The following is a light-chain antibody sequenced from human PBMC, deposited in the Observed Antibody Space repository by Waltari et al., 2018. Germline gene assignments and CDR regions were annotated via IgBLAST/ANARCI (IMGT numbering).Light chain of an antibody. CDR1: QSVRRY. Sequence: EIVLTQSPGTLSLSPGERATLSCRASQSVRRYLAWYQQKPGQAPRLLIYDASTRATGIPDRFSGGGSGTDFSLIISRLEPEDFAVYYCQKYGSLPATFGQGTKVEI. V-gene: IGKV3-20*01. J-gene: IGKJ1*01. CDR2: DAS. CDR3: QKYGSLPAT.